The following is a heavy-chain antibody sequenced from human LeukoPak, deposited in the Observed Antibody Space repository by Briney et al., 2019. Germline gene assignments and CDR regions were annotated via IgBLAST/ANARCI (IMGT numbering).Heavy chain of an antibody. D-gene: IGHD2-2*02. CDR1: GFTFSGYS. V-gene: IGHV3-48*01. CDR2: ISSSSSTI. Sequence: GGSLRLSCAASGFTFSGYSMNWVRRAPGEGLEWVSYISSSSSTIYYADSVKGRFTISRDNAKNSLYLQMNSLRAEDTAVYYCARWVYCSSTSCYKSSYYYYMDVWGKGTTVTISS. CDR3: ARWVYCSSTSCYKSSYYYYMDV. J-gene: IGHJ6*03.